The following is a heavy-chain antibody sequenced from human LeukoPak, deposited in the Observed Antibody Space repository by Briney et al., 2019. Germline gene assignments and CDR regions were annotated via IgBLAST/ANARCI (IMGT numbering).Heavy chain of an antibody. CDR1: GYSFASYW. J-gene: IGHJ4*02. V-gene: IGHV5-51*01. D-gene: IGHD3-10*01. CDR3: ARLMSGSGIPAHFDH. Sequence: NRGESLKISCKGSGYSFASYWIGWVRQMPGKGLEWMGIFYPSDSDTRYSPSFQGQVTISVDKSISTAFLQWSSLKASDTAMYYCARLMSGSGIPAHFDHWGQGTPVTVSS. CDR2: FYPSDSDT.